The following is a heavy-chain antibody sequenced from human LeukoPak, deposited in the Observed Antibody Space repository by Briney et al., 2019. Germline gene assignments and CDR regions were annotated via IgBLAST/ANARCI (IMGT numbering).Heavy chain of an antibody. V-gene: IGHV3-33*01. J-gene: IGHJ4*02. D-gene: IGHD5-18*01. CDR2: IWYDGSNK. Sequence: GGSLRLSCAASGFTFSSYGRHWVRQAPGKGLEGVAVIWYDGSNKYYADSVKGRFTISRDNSKNTLYLQMNSLRAEDTAVYYCAATTAMVHHSLDYWGQGTLVTVSP. CDR1: GFTFSSYG. CDR3: AATTAMVHHSLDY.